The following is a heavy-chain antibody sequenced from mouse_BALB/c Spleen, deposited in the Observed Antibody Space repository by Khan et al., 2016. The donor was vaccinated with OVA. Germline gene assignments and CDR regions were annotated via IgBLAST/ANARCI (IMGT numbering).Heavy chain of an antibody. CDR3: ARGRAAYYRNDGGSMEY. J-gene: IGHJ4*01. CDR1: GYTFTTAG. V-gene: IGHV9-4*02. CDR2: INTHSGVP. Sequence: QIQLVQSGPELKKPGETVRISCKASGYTFTTAGIQWVQKMPGKGLKWIGWINTHSGVPKSAEDFKGRFAFSLEISVSTAYLQITNLKNEDTATYFCARGRAAYYRNDGGSMEYWGQGTSITVSS. D-gene: IGHD2-14*01.